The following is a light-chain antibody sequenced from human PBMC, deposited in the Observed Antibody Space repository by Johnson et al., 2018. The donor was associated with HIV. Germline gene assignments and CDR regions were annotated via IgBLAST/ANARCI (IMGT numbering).Light chain of an antibody. Sequence: QSVLTQPPSVSAAPGQRVDISCSGSSSNIESDYVSWYQQLPGTAPKLLIYDNNKRPSGIPDRFSGSKSGTSATLGITGLQTGDEADYYCGTWDSSLSVYVFGTGTKVTGL. CDR3: GTWDSSLSVYV. V-gene: IGLV1-51*01. CDR2: DNN. CDR1: SSNIESDY. J-gene: IGLJ1*01.